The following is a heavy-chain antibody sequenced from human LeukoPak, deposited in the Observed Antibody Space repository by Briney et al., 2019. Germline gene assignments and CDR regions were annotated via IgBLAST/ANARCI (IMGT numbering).Heavy chain of an antibody. Sequence: GGFLRLSCAASGFPFSSYGMHWVRQAPGKGLEWVARLVYDARSDYANSVKGRFSISRDDSKNTLFLDMSNLRVEDTALYYRARDLSAPFDFWGQGVLVTVSS. CDR2: LVYDARS. J-gene: IGHJ4*02. V-gene: IGHV3-33*01. CDR3: ARDLSAPFDF. CDR1: GFPFSSYG. D-gene: IGHD6-19*01.